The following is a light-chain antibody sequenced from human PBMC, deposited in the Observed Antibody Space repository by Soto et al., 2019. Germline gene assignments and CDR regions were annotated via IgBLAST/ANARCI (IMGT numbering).Light chain of an antibody. CDR2: RNS. J-gene: IGLJ2*01. Sequence: QSVLTQPPSASGTPGQRVTISCSGSGSNIGSNTVNWFQQLPGTAPRLLIYRNSHRPSGVPDRFSGSKSGTSASLAISGLQSEDEAEYYCAAWDDSLNGPDVVFGGGTKLTVL. V-gene: IGLV1-44*01. CDR3: AAWDDSLNGPDVV. CDR1: GSNIGSNT.